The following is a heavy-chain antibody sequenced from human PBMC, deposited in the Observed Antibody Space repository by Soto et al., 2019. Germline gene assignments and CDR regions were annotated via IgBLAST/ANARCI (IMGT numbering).Heavy chain of an antibody. V-gene: IGHV1-8*01. CDR2: MNPNSGNT. Sequence: QVQLGQSGAEVKKPGASVKVSWKASGYTFTGYDINWVRQATGQGLEWMGWMNPNSGNTAYAQKFQGRVTMTRNTSISTAYMELSSLRSEDTAVYYCARERVGAMVDWGQGTLVTVFS. D-gene: IGHD1-26*01. J-gene: IGHJ4*02. CDR1: GYTFTGYD. CDR3: ARERVGAMVD.